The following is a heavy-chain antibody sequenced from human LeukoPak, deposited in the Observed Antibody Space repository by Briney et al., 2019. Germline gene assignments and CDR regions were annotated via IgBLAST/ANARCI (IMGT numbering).Heavy chain of an antibody. CDR2: IIPIFGTA. V-gene: IGHV1-69*01. CDR3: ARSRLSYYYDSSGYTFDY. J-gene: IGHJ4*02. D-gene: IGHD3-22*01. Sequence: GTFSXXAISWVRQAPGQGLEWMGGIIPIFGTANYAQKFQGRVTITADESTSTAYMELSSLRSEDTAVYYCARSRLSYYYDSSGYTFDYWGQGTLVTVS. CDR1: GTFSXXA.